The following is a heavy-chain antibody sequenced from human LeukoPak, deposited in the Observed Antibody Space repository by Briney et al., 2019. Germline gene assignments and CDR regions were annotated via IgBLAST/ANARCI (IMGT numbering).Heavy chain of an antibody. CDR1: GFIFSDYY. CDR3: ARVARYGDYIGGSDY. J-gene: IGHJ4*02. D-gene: IGHD4-17*01. Sequence: PGGSLRLSCAASGFIFSDYYMTWIRQAPGKGLEWVSYVTSSGGHMYYADSAKGRFTISRDNAKNSLDLQMNSLRAEDTAVYYCARVARYGDYIGGSDYWGQGILVTVSS. V-gene: IGHV3-11*04. CDR2: VTSSGGHM.